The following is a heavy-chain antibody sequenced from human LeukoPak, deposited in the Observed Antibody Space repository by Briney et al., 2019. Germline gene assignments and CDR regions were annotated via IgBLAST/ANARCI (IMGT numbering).Heavy chain of an antibody. CDR1: GFTFSTYA. V-gene: IGHV3-23*01. CDR3: AKDMYGDFGGVDY. Sequence: GGSLRLSCAASGFTFSTYAMTWVRQAPGKGLEWVSVIFNSGTSTYYADSVKGRFTISRDSSKNTLHLQMSSLRAEDTAVYYCAKDMYGDFGGVDYWGQGTLVTVSS. J-gene: IGHJ4*02. CDR2: IFNSGTST. D-gene: IGHD4-17*01.